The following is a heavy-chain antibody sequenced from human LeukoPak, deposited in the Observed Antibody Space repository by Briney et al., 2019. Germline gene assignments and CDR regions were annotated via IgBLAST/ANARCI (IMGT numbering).Heavy chain of an antibody. Sequence: SETLSLTCSISGGSLSSHYWSWIRQPPGKGLELIGHIHDTGSTFYNPSLRGRVTISLDTSNNQFSLKLTSMTAADTAVYYCARFSSGCSTSSCYLTYWGQGTLVTVS. D-gene: IGHD2-2*01. J-gene: IGHJ4*02. CDR3: ARFSSGCSTSSCYLTY. CDR2: IHDTGST. V-gene: IGHV4-59*11. CDR1: GGSLSSHY.